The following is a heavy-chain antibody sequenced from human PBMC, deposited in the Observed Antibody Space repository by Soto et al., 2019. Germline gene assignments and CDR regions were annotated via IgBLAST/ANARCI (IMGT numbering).Heavy chain of an antibody. CDR1: GFTFSSYG. CDR3: ARDMSSSWGQQDHYYYYYGMDV. D-gene: IGHD2-2*01. Sequence: QVQLVESGGGVVQPGRSLRLSCAASGFTFSSYGMHWVRQAPGKGLEWVAVIWYDGSNKYYADSVKGRFTISRDNSKNTLYLQMNSLRAEDTAGYYCARDMSSSWGQQDHYYYYYGMDVWGQGTTVSASS. CDR2: IWYDGSNK. J-gene: IGHJ6*02. V-gene: IGHV3-33*01.